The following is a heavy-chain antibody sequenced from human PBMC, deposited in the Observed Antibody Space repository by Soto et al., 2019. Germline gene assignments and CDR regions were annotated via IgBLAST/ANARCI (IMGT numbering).Heavy chain of an antibody. V-gene: IGHV1-18*01. CDR2: ISAYNGNT. J-gene: IGHJ6*02. CDR3: ARDLEDIVVVVAAPPYRLAF. CDR1: GYTFTSYG. D-gene: IGHD2-15*01. Sequence: ASVKVSCKASGYTFTSYGISWVRQAPGQGLEWMGWISAYNGNTNYAQKLQGRVTMTTDTSTSTAYMELRSLRSDDTAVYYCARDLEDIVVVVAAPPYRLAFWGQGTTVPVS.